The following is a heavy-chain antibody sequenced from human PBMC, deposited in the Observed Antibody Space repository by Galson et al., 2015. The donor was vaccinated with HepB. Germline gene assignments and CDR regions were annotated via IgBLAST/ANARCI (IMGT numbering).Heavy chain of an antibody. CDR3: ARQRSSGWYGGLY. CDR1: GYSFTGYW. D-gene: IGHD6-19*01. CDR2: IYPSDSDT. J-gene: IGHJ4*02. Sequence: QSGAEMKKPGGSLKISCKGSGYSFTGYWIGWVRQMPGKGLEWMGFIYPSDSDTRYSPSFQGQVTISVDKSINTAYLEWSSLKASDTAIYYCARQRSSGWYGGLYWGQGTLVTVSS. V-gene: IGHV5-51*01.